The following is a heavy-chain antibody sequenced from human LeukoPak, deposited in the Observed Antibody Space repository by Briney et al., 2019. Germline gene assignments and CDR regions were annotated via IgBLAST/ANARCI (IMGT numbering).Heavy chain of an antibody. D-gene: IGHD1-1*01. CDR3: ARDGNFDY. V-gene: IGHV1-2*02. J-gene: IGHJ4*02. CDR2: INPNSGST. CDR1: GYTFTGYY. Sequence: ASVKVSCKACGYTFTGYYMHWVRQAPGQGLEWMGWINPNSGSTNYAQKLQGRVTLTRDTSISTAYMDLSRLRSDDTPVYYCARDGNFDYWGERTLVTVSS.